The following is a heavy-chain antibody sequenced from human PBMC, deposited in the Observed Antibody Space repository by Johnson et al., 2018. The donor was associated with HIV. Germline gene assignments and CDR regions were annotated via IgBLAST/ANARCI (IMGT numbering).Heavy chain of an antibody. J-gene: IGHJ3*02. CDR3: ARVRGYSYGAHAFDI. V-gene: IGHV3-23*04. D-gene: IGHD5-18*01. CDR1: GFTFSSYA. Sequence: EVQLVESGGGLIQPGGSLRLSCAASGFTFSSYAMSWVRQAPGKGLEWVSGFTANDGVTYYADSVKGRFTISRDISKNTLYLQMNSLRADDSALYYCARVRGYSYGAHAFDIWGQGTMVTVSS. CDR2: FTANDGVT.